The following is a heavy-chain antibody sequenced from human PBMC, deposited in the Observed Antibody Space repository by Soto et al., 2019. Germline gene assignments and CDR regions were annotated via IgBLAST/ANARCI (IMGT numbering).Heavy chain of an antibody. CDR3: ARRYYDFSRSDYYYYYMDV. CDR2: IYYSGST. CDR1: GGSISSYY. J-gene: IGHJ6*03. Sequence: SETLSLTCTVSGGSISSYYWSWIRQPPGKGLEWIGYIYYSGSTNYNPSLKSRVTISVDTSKNQFSLKLSSVTAADTAVYYCARRYYDFSRSDYYYYYMDVWGKGTTVTVS. D-gene: IGHD3-3*01. V-gene: IGHV4-59*08.